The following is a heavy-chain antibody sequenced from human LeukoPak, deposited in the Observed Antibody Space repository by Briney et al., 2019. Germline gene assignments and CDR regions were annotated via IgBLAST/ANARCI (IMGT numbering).Heavy chain of an antibody. CDR2: IRCDGSNK. CDR3: ASDSSGWSAFDY. J-gene: IGHJ4*02. V-gene: IGHV3-30*02. CDR1: GLTFSSYG. Sequence: GGSLRLSCAASGLTFSSYGMHWVRQAPGKGLEWVAFIRCDGSNKYYADSVKGRFTISRDNSKNTLYLQMNSLRAEDTAVYYCASDSSGWSAFDYWGQGTLVTVSS. D-gene: IGHD6-19*01.